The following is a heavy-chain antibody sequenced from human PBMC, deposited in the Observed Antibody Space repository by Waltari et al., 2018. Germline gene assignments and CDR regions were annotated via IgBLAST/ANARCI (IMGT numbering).Heavy chain of an antibody. CDR3: ARAPGDDSRPNWFDP. V-gene: IGHV4-61*09. CDR2: IYTSGST. J-gene: IGHJ5*02. CDR1: GGSISSGSYY. Sequence: QVQLQESGPGLVKPSQTLSLTCTVSGGSISSGSYYWSWIRQPAGKGLEWIGYIYTSGSTNYNPSLKSRVTISVDTSKNQFSLKLSSVTAADTAVYYCARAPGDDSRPNWFDPWGQGTLVTVSS. D-gene: IGHD3-22*01.